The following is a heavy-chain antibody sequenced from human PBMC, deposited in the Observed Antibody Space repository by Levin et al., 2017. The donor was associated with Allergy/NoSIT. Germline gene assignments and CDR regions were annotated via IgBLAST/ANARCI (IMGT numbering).Heavy chain of an antibody. Sequence: GGSLRLSCAASGFTFSSYSMNWVRQAPGKGLEWVSSINSFSSYIYYADSVKGRFTISRDNAKNSLYLQMNSLRAEDTAVYYCARDGVAGTGNGLDVWGQGPTVTVSS. CDR3: ARDGVAGTGNGLDV. D-gene: IGHD6-19*01. CDR2: INSFSSYI. J-gene: IGHJ6*02. V-gene: IGHV3-21*01. CDR1: GFTFSSYS.